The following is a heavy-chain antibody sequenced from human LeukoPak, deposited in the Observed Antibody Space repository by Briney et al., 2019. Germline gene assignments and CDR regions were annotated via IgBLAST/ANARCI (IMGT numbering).Heavy chain of an antibody. J-gene: IGHJ4*02. Sequence: KPSETPSLTRTVSGGSISSRTYYWVWIRQPPRKGLEWIATIHYSGSTYYNPSLKSRVTISVDTSKNQFSLKLSSVTATDTAMYYCASYDGSGYRYFDYWGQGTLVTVSS. D-gene: IGHD3-22*01. CDR2: IHYSGST. CDR3: ASYDGSGYRYFDY. CDR1: GGSISSRTYY. V-gene: IGHV4-39*01.